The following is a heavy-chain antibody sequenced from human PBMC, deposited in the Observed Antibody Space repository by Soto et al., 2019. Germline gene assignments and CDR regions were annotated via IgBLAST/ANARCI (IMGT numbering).Heavy chain of an antibody. CDR2: IYSGGST. Sequence: GGSLRLSCAASGFTVSSNYMSWVRQAPGKGLEWVSVIYSGGSTYYADSVKGRFTISRDNSKNTLYPQMNSLRAEDTAVYYCARDLKSPSSDTIGGNHYWGQGTLVTGSS. CDR3: ARDLKSPSSDTIGGNHY. CDR1: GFTVSSNY. V-gene: IGHV3-53*01. J-gene: IGHJ4*02. D-gene: IGHD3-22*01.